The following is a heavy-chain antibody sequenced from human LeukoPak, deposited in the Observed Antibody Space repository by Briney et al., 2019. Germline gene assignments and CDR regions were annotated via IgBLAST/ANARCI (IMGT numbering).Heavy chain of an antibody. Sequence: GGSLRLSCAASGFTFSTYAMTWVRQAPGKGLEWVSSISGSGGNTYYADSVKGRFTISRDNSKNTLYLQMNSLRAEDTAVYYCARSFSDFWNGYHYYYYYMDVWGKGTTVTVSS. D-gene: IGHD3-3*01. J-gene: IGHJ6*03. CDR1: GFTFSTYA. V-gene: IGHV3-23*01. CDR3: ARSFSDFWNGYHYYYYYMDV. CDR2: ISGSGGNT.